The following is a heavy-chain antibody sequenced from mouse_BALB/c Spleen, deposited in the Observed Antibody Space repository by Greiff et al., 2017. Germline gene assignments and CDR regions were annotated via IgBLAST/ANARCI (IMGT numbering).Heavy chain of an antibody. V-gene: IGHV5-6-5*01. J-gene: IGHJ4*01. CDR1: GFTFSSYA. Sequence: EVKLMESGGGLVKPGGSLKLSCAASGFTFSSYAMSWVRQTPEKRLEWVASISSGGSTYYPDSVKGRFTISRDNARNILYLQMSSLRSEDTAMYYCARGGGYYGNLYYAMDYWGQGTSVTVSS. CDR2: ISSGGST. CDR3: ARGGGYYGNLYYAMDY. D-gene: IGHD2-1*01.